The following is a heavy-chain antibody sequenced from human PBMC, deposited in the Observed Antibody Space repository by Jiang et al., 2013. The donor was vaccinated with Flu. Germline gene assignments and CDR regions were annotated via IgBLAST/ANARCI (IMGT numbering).Heavy chain of an antibody. D-gene: IGHD2-21*02. CDR1: GFTFSSYG. J-gene: IGHJ4*02. V-gene: IGHV3-33*01. Sequence: GVVQPGRSLRLSCAASGFTFSSYGMHWVRQAPGKGLEWVAVIWYDGSNKYYADSVKGRFTISRDNSKNTLYLQMNSLRAEDTAVYYCARDGSNSDIVVVTASLDYWGQGTLVTVSS. CDR3: ARDGSNSDIVVVTASLDY. CDR2: IWYDGSNK.